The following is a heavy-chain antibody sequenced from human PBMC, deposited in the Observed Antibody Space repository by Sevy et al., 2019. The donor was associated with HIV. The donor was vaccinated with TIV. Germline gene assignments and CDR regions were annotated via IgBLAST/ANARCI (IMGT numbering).Heavy chain of an antibody. V-gene: IGHV3-7*01. CDR1: GFTFSPYW. J-gene: IGHJ4*02. CDR3: ARGVGLDC. CDR2: IRPDGSDN. Sequence: GGSLRLSCAASGFTFSPYWMTWVRQAPGKGLEWVANIRPDGSDNYYVDSVKGRFTISRDNAKNSLYLQMNSRRADETAMYYCARGVGLDCWGQGALVTVSS. D-gene: IGHD1-26*01.